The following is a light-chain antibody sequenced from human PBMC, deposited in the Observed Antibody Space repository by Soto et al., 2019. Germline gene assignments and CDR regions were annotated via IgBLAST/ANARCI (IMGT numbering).Light chain of an antibody. J-gene: IGLJ1*01. CDR1: SSDVGGYNY. Sequence: QSALTQPASVSGSPEKSITISSTGTSSDVGGYNYVSWYQQHPGKAPKLMIYDVSNRPSGLSNRFSGSKSGNTASLTISGLQAEDEADYYCSSYTSSSTYVFGTGTKLTVL. V-gene: IGLV2-14*01. CDR2: DVS. CDR3: SSYTSSSTYV.